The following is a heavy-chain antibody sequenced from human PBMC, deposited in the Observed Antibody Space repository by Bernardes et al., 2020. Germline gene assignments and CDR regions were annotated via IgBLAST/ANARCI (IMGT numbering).Heavy chain of an antibody. J-gene: IGHJ5*02. V-gene: IGHV4-39*01. Sequence: SETLSLTCTVSGGSISSSSYYWDWIRQPPGKGLEWIGTIYYSGSTYYNPSLKSRVTISVDTSKNEFSLKLSSVTAADTAVYYCARQNYYASGTRGWFDPWGQGTLVTVSS. CDR3: ARQNYYASGTRGWFDP. D-gene: IGHD3-10*01. CDR1: GGSISSSSYY. CDR2: IYYSGST.